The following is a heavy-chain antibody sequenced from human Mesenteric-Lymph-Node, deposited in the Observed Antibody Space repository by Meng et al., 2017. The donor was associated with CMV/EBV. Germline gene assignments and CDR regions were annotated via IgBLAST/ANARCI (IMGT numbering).Heavy chain of an antibody. D-gene: IGHD5-18*01. V-gene: IGHV5-51*01. Sequence: GESLKISCQGSGYSTNHYWIGWVRQMPGKGLEWMGIINPADSDTKYSPSFLGQVTISADRSINTAYLQWSSLKASDTAMYYCARTYSYGLSDAFDIWGQGTMVTVSS. CDR3: ARTYSYGLSDAFDI. J-gene: IGHJ3*02. CDR2: INPADSDT. CDR1: GYSTNHYW.